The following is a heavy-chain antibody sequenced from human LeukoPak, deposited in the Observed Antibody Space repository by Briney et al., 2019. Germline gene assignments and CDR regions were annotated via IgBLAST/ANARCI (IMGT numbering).Heavy chain of an antibody. J-gene: IGHJ4*02. Sequence: PGGSLRLSCAASGFTFSDYYMIWIRQAPGKGLEWVSYISSSSSYTNYVDSVKGRFTISRDNAKNSLYLQMNSLRAEDTAVYYCARVVATNFVDYWGQGTLVTVSS. CDR2: ISSSSSYT. V-gene: IGHV3-11*06. D-gene: IGHD5-12*01. CDR1: GFTFSDYY. CDR3: ARVVATNFVDY.